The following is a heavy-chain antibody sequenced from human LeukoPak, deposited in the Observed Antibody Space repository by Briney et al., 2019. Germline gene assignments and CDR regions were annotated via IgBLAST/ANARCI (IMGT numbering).Heavy chain of an antibody. CDR2: INPNSGGT. CDR3: ARIWAEFQLVCDF. J-gene: IGHJ4*02. Sequence: ASVKVSCKASGYTFTGYYMHWVRQAPGQGLEWMGWINPNSGGTNYAQKFQGRVTMTRDTSISTAYMELSRLRSDDTAVYFCARIWAEFQLVCDFWGQGTLVTVSP. V-gene: IGHV1-2*02. CDR1: GYTFTGYY. D-gene: IGHD6-13*01.